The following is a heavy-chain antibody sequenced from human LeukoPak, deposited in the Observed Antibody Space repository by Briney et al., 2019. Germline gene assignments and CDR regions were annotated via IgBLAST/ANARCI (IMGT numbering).Heavy chain of an antibody. D-gene: IGHD3-10*01. CDR1: GGTFSSYA. CDR3: AHGSGSPFDY. J-gene: IGHJ4*02. Sequence: ASVKVSCKASGGTFSSYAISWVRQATGQGLEWMGWMNPNSGNTGYAQKFQGRVTMTRNTSISTAYMELSSLRSEDTAVYYCAHGSGSPFDYWGQGTLVTVSS. CDR2: MNPNSGNT. V-gene: IGHV1-8*02.